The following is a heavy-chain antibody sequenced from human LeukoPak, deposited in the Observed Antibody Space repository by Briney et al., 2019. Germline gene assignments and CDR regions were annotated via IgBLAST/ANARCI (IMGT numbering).Heavy chain of an antibody. CDR1: GYTFTDYY. CDR2: LNPKSGGT. Sequence: ASVKVSCKASGYTFTDYYIHWVRQAPGQGLEWMGWLNPKSGGTGYAQKFQGRVNMTRDTSISTAYMELCRLRSDDTAIYYCARGGFDYWGQGTLVTVSS. CDR3: ARGGFDY. V-gene: IGHV1-2*02. J-gene: IGHJ4*02.